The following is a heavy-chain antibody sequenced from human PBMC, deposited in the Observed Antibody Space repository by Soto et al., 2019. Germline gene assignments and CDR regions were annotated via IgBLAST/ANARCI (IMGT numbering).Heavy chain of an antibody. CDR3: AYFVIIRWATNSFVF. V-gene: IGHV3-23*01. J-gene: IGHJ3*01. CDR1: GFTFSSYA. CDR2: ISGSGGST. D-gene: IGHD1-26*01. Sequence: GGSLRLSCAASGFTFSSYAMSWVRQAPGKGLEWVSAISGSGGSTYYADSVKGRFTISRDNSKNTLYLQMNSLRAEDTAVYYCAYFVIIRWATNSFVFWCPGPMVTVS.